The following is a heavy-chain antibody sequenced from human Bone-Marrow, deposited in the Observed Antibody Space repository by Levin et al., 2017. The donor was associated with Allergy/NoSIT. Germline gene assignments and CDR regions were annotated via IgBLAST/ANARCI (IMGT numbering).Heavy chain of an antibody. J-gene: IGHJ4*02. CDR2: IHHSGST. Sequence: PSETLSLTCAVSGVSINSRNWWSWVRQSPGKGLEWIGEIHHSGSTNYNPSLKSRVTVSVDKSRNQFSLKLSSVTAADTAVYYCARDLTDTYYFDYWGQGTLVTVSS. D-gene: IGHD3-9*01. CDR1: GVSINSRNW. V-gene: IGHV4-4*02. CDR3: ARDLTDTYYFDY.